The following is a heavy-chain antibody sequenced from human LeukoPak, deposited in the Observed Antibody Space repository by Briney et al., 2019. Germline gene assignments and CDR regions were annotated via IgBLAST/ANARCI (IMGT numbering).Heavy chain of an antibody. CDR3: AKDGARYGAGAYFFDY. J-gene: IGHJ4*02. D-gene: IGHD3-10*01. Sequence: GGSLRLSCAASGFSFNTYGMHWVRQTPDKGLEWLAFIRYDGNDKYYADSVEGRLTISRDNSKDTLYLHMNGLRDEDTALYYCAKDGARYGAGAYFFDYWGQGTLVTVSS. CDR1: GFSFNTYG. CDR2: IRYDGNDK. V-gene: IGHV3-30*02.